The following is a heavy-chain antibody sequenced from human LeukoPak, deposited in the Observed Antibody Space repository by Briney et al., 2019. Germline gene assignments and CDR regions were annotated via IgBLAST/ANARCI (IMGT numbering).Heavy chain of an antibody. V-gene: IGHV4-39*01. D-gene: IGHD4-17*01. CDR1: GGSISTSSYC. CDR2: IYYSGST. CDR3: ARHPVMTTVGHYYYYMDV. Sequence: SETLSLTCTVSGGSISTSSYCWGWLRQPPGKGLEWIGSIYYSGSTYYNPSLKSRVTISVDTSKNRFSLKLSSVTAADTAVYYCARHPVMTTVGHYYYYMDVWGKGTTVTVSS. J-gene: IGHJ6*03.